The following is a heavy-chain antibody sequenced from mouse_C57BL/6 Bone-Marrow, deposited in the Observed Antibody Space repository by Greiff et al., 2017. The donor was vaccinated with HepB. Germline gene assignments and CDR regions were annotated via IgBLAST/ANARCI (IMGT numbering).Heavy chain of an antibody. CDR3: TPGDYDSFAY. V-gene: IGHV6-6*01. CDR2: IRNNANNHAT. CDR1: GFTFSDAW. D-gene: IGHD2-4*01. Sequence: EVKVEESGGGLVQPGGSMKLSCAASGFTFSDAWMDWVRQSPEKGLAWVAEIRNNANNHATYYAESVKGRFTISRDDSKSSVYLQMNSLRAEDTGMYYCTPGDYDSFAYWGQGTLVTVSA. J-gene: IGHJ3*01.